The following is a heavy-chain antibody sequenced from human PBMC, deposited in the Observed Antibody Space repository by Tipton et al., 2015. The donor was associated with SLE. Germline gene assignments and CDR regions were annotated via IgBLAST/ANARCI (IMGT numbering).Heavy chain of an antibody. CDR1: GGSFSGYY. V-gene: IGHV4-34*01. Sequence: TLSLTCAVYGGSFSGYYWSWIRQPPGKGLEWIGEINHSGSTNYNPSLKSRVTISVDTSKNQFSLKLSSVTAAHTAVYYCARATYSYGYSPDYWGQGTLVTVSS. CDR2: INHSGST. D-gene: IGHD5-18*01. J-gene: IGHJ4*02. CDR3: ARATYSYGYSPDY.